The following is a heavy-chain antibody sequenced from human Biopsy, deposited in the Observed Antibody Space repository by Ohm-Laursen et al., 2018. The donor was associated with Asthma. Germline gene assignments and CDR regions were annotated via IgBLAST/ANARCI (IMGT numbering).Heavy chain of an antibody. V-gene: IGHV1-24*01. CDR1: GYSLTDLS. Sequence: ASVKVSCKISGYSLTDLSMHWVRQAPGQGLEWMGGHDHEKGGTVNARRFQVRVTMTEDTSTDTAYMELSSLSSDDTAVYYCASDFPKDYVRYNFQFWGQGTLVTVSS. CDR3: ASDFPKDYVRYNFQF. J-gene: IGHJ4*02. D-gene: IGHD4-17*01. CDR2: HDHEKGGT.